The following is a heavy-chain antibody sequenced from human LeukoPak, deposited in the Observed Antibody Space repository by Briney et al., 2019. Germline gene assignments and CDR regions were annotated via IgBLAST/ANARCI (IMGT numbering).Heavy chain of an antibody. V-gene: IGHV4-59*12. CDR2: IYYSGST. CDR1: GGSISTYY. J-gene: IGHJ2*01. D-gene: IGHD3-22*01. Sequence: SETLSLTCTVSGGSISTYYWSWIRQPPGKGLEWIGYIYYSGSTKYNPSLKSRVIMSVDTSKNQFSLKVNSVTAADTAVYYCARDPVYSTYYYDSSGYRGDELWYFDLWGRGTLVTVSS. CDR3: ARDPVYSTYYYDSSGYRGDELWYFDL.